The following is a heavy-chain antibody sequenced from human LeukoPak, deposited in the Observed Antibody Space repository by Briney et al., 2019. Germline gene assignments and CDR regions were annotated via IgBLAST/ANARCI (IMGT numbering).Heavy chain of an antibody. CDR3: ARDANPPLWFGEFPDASHYYYYGMDV. CDR2: VSSSSSYI. V-gene: IGHV3-21*01. D-gene: IGHD3-10*01. CDR1: GFTFSSYS. Sequence: GGSLRLSCAASGFTFSSYSMNWVRQAPGKGLEWVSSVSSSSSYIYYADSVKGRFTISRDNAKNSLYLQMNSLKAEDTAVYYCARDANPPLWFGEFPDASHYYYYGMDVWGQGTTVTVSS. J-gene: IGHJ6*02.